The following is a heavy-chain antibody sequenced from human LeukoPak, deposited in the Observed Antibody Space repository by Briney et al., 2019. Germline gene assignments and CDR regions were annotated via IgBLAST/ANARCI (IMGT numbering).Heavy chain of an antibody. CDR3: ARGGTGHYYASGTYYQSYYFDY. V-gene: IGHV3-30*02. CDR2: IRYDGSDK. CDR1: GFTFSNYG. D-gene: IGHD3-10*01. J-gene: IGHJ4*02. Sequence: GGSLRLSCAASGFTFSNYGMHWVRQAPGKGLEWVTFIRYDGSDKYYADSVKGRFSISRDNSKNTLYLQMNSLRPEDTAVYYCARGGTGHYYASGTYYQSYYFDYWGQGSLVTVSS.